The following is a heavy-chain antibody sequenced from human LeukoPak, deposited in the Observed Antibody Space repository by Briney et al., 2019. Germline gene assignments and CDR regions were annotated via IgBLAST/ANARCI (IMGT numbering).Heavy chain of an antibody. D-gene: IGHD3-16*01. CDR1: GYTFTSYG. V-gene: IGHV1-69*05. Sequence: GASVKVSCKASGYTFTSYGISWVRQAPGQGLEWMGRIIPIFGTANYAQKFQGRVTITTDESTSTAYMELSSLRSEDTAVYYCATSIMITFGGVEYRDYWGQGTLVTVSS. CDR2: IIPIFGTA. J-gene: IGHJ4*02. CDR3: ATSIMITFGGVEYRDY.